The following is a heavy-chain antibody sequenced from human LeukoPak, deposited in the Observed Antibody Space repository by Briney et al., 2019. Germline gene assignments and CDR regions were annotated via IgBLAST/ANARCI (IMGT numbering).Heavy chain of an antibody. CDR1: GFTFGDYG. Sequence: AGGSLRLSCSASGFTFGDYGISWVRQGPGKGLEWVSGIDWNGGNTVYADSVKGRFTVSRDNAKNSLCLQMNSLRAEDTALYYCARAGDYYDTHYFDYWGQGTLVSVSS. CDR3: ARAGDYYDTHYFDY. CDR2: IDWNGGNT. D-gene: IGHD3-22*01. J-gene: IGHJ4*02. V-gene: IGHV3-20*04.